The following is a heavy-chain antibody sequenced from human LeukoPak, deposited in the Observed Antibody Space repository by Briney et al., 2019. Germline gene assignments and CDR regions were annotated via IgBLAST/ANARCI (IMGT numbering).Heavy chain of an antibody. Sequence: SETLSLTCTVSGYSISSGYYWGWIRQPPGKGLEWIGSIYHSGSTYYNPSLKSRVTISVDTSKNQFSLKLSSVTAADAAVYYCARGPRMRYYDSSGYYRNQEIDYWGQGTLVTVSS. CDR1: GYSISSGYY. CDR3: ARGPRMRYYDSSGYYRNQEIDY. D-gene: IGHD3-22*01. CDR2: IYHSGST. J-gene: IGHJ4*02. V-gene: IGHV4-38-2*02.